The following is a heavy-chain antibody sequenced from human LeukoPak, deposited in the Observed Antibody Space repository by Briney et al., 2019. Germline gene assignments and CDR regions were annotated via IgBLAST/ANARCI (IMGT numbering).Heavy chain of an antibody. CDR1: GGSISSYY. V-gene: IGHV4-59*01. CDR2: IYYSGST. D-gene: IGHD1-26*01. Sequence: PSETPSLTCTVSGGSISSYYWSWIRQPPGKGLEWIGYIYYSGSTNYNPSLKSRVTISVDTSKNQFSLKLSSVTAADTAVYYCARKDRWANDYWGQGTLVTVSS. CDR3: ARKDRWANDY. J-gene: IGHJ4*02.